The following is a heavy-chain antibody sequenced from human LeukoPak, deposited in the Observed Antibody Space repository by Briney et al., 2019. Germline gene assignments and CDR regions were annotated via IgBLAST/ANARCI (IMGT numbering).Heavy chain of an antibody. CDR2: INPNNGGT. CDR1: GYSFSSYW. CDR3: ALIGAIDS. Sequence: GESLKISCKGSGYSFSSYWIGWVRQMPGKGLEWMGWINPNNGGTNYAQKFRGSVTMTRDTSISTVYMELSRLRSDDTAVYYCALIGAIDSWGQGTLVTVSS. V-gene: IGHV1-2*02. J-gene: IGHJ4*02.